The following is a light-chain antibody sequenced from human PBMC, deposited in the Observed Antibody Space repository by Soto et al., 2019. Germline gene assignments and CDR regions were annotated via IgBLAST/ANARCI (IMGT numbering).Light chain of an antibody. CDR2: SND. V-gene: IGLV1-44*01. CDR1: SSNIGSNT. J-gene: IGLJ2*01. CDR3: ASWDDSRKGVV. Sequence: QSVLTQPPSASGTPGQRVTISCSGSSSNIGSNTVTWYQHLPGTAPKLLIYSNDQRPSGVPDRFSGSKSGTSASLAISGLQSEDEADYYCASWDDSRKGVVFGGGIKLTVL.